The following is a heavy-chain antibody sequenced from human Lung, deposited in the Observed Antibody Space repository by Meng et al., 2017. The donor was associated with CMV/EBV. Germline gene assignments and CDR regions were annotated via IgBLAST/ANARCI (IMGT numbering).Heavy chain of an antibody. CDR3: AKDIVVVPAPYYYYYGMDV. J-gene: IGHJ6*02. V-gene: IGHV3-33*06. CDR2: IWYDGSNK. D-gene: IGHD2-2*01. Sequence: GGSLRLXXAASGFTFSSYGMHWVRQAPGKGLEWVAVIWYDGSNKYYADSVKGRFTISRDNSKNTLYLQMNSLRAKDTAVYYCAKDIVVVPAPYYYYYGMDVWGQGXTVTVSS. CDR1: GFTFSSYG.